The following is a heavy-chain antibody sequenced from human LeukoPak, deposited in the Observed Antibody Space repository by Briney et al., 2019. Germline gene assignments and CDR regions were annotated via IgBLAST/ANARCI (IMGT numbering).Heavy chain of an antibody. CDR2: ISSSSSYI. J-gene: IGHJ5*02. D-gene: IGHD6-13*01. CDR3: ARGFAAANNWFDP. V-gene: IGHV3-21*01. Sequence: PGGSLRLSCAASGFTFSSYSMNWVRQAPGKGLEWVSSISSSSSYIYYADSVKGRFTISRDNAKNSLYLQMNSLRAEDTAVYYCARGFAAANNWFDPWGQGTLVTVSS. CDR1: GFTFSSYS.